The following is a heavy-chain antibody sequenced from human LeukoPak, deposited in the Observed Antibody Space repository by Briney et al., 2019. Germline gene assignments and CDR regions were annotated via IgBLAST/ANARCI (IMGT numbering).Heavy chain of an antibody. CDR3: TRGGPEGSGYSYGSHDY. D-gene: IGHD5-18*01. CDR1: GFTVTGYY. V-gene: IGHV1-2*02. Sequence: ASVKVSXKASGFTVTGYYMHWVRQAPGQGLEWMGWINPNSGATNYAQKFQGRVTMTRDTSISTVYMELSRLRSDDTAVYYCTRGGPEGSGYSYGSHDYWGQGTLVTVSS. J-gene: IGHJ4*02. CDR2: INPNSGAT.